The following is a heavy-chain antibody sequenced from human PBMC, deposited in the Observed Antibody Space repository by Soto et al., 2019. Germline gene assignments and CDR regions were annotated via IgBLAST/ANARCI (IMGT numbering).Heavy chain of an antibody. CDR1: GVPITTGGYY. V-gene: IGHV4-31*01. J-gene: IGHJ6*02. CDR2: IYHTGRT. Sequence: SETPSLTCNVSGVPITTGGYYWGWIRQHPGKGLEWMGYIYHTGRTYYNPSLKSQSTISIDTSKNQFSLTLSSATGADTAMYYCARAGSSMGYYTYYGFDVWGQGTSVTVSS. D-gene: IGHD2-2*02. CDR3: ARAGSSMGYYTYYGFDV.